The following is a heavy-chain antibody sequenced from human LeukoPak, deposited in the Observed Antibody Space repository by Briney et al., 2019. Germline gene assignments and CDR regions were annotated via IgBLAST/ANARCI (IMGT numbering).Heavy chain of an antibody. Sequence: SETLSLTCTVSGGSISSSTYYWGWIRQPPGKGLEWIGSMYYSSGNTYYNPSLKSRVTISLDTSRNQFSLKLTSVTAADTAVYYCAKSNGYGLVDIWGQGTMVTVSS. CDR2: MYYSSGNT. J-gene: IGHJ3*02. V-gene: IGHV4-39*07. D-gene: IGHD3-10*01. CDR3: AKSNGYGLVDI. CDR1: GGSISSSTYY.